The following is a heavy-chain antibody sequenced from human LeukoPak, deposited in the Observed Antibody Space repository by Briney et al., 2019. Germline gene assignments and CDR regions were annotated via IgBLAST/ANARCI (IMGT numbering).Heavy chain of an antibody. J-gene: IGHJ4*02. CDR2: ISSDSRTI. CDR3: AKAEPASGYDY. D-gene: IGHD6-13*01. Sequence: PGGTLRLSCAASGFRFSNYGMNWVRQAPGKGLEWVSYISSDSRTIYYADSVKGRFTISRDNAKNSVSLQMTSLRVEDTAVYYCAKAEPASGYDYWGQGTLVTVSS. V-gene: IGHV3-48*01. CDR1: GFRFSNYG.